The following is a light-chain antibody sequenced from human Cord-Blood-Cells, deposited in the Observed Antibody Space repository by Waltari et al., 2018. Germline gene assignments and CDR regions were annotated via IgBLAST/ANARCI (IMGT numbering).Light chain of an antibody. CDR2: EVS. CDR1: SSDGGGYND. V-gene: IGLV2-14*01. J-gene: IGLJ1*01. Sequence: QSALTQPASVSGSPGQSITISCTGTSSDGGGYNDVSWYQQHTGKAPKLMIYEVSNRPSGVSNRFSGSKSGNTASLTISGLQAEDEADYYCSSYTSSSTYVFGTGTKVTVL. CDR3: SSYTSSSTYV.